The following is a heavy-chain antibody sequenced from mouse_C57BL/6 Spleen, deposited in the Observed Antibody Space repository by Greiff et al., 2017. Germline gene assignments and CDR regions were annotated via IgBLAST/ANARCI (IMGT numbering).Heavy chain of an antibody. V-gene: IGHV1-5*01. J-gene: IGHJ3*01. CDR2: ISPGNSDT. D-gene: IGHD1-1*01. Sequence: VQLQQSGTVLARPGASVKMSCKTSGYTFTSYWMHWVKQRPGQGLEWIGAISPGNSDTSYNQKFKGKAKLTAVTSASTAYMELSSLTNEDSAVYSCTRSPVYYGSFAYWGQGTLVTVSA. CDR3: TRSPVYYGSFAY. CDR1: GYTFTSYW.